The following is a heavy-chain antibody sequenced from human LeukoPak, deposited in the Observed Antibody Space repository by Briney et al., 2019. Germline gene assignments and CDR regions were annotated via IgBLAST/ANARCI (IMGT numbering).Heavy chain of an antibody. Sequence: PGRSLRLSCAASGFTFSSYSMHWVRQAPGKGLEWVAVISYDGSNKYYADSVKGRFTISRDNSKNTLYLQMNSLRAEDTAVYYCASPYDIPPRLDAFDIWGQGTMVTVSS. V-gene: IGHV3-30*03. D-gene: IGHD3-9*01. CDR1: GFTFSSYS. J-gene: IGHJ3*02. CDR2: ISYDGSNK. CDR3: ASPYDIPPRLDAFDI.